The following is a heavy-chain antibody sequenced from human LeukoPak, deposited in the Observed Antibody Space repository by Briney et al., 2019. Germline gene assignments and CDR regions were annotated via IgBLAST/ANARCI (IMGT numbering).Heavy chain of an antibody. Sequence: GGSLRLSCAASGFTFSSYAMSWVRQAPGKGLEWVSAISGSGGSTYYADSVKGRFTISRDSSKNTLYLQMNSLRAEDTAVYYCASQWGPMVRGVPLDYWGQGTLVTVYS. CDR1: GFTFSSYA. J-gene: IGHJ4*02. D-gene: IGHD3-10*01. CDR3: ASQWGPMVRGVPLDY. V-gene: IGHV3-23*01. CDR2: ISGSGGST.